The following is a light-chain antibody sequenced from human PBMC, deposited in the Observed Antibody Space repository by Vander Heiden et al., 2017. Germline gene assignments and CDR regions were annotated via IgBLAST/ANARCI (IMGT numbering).Light chain of an antibody. J-gene: IGKJ2*02. CDR2: AAS. Sequence: THTPQPPSALSASAGDRGTLTGRASQSVSSYLNWYQQKPGKAPRLLIYAASSWQSGVPSRFSGSGSGTEFTLTISSLQPEDFATYYCQQSYSTPTCTFGQGTKLEIK. CDR3: QQSYSTPTCT. V-gene: IGKV1-39*01. CDR1: QSVSSY.